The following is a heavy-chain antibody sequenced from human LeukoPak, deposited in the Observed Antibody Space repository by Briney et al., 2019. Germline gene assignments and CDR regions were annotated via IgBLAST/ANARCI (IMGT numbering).Heavy chain of an antibody. CDR3: ARQQLSQLYYFDY. CDR1: GVSITNYY. D-gene: IGHD6-13*01. V-gene: IGHV4-59*01. Sequence: PSETLSLTCSVSGVSITNYYWSWIRQSPGKGLEWIGYIHVTGGTNYDPSLKSRVTISVDTSKNQFSLKLSSVTAADTAVYYCARQQLSQLYYFDYWGQGTLVTVSS. CDR2: IHVTGGT. J-gene: IGHJ4*02.